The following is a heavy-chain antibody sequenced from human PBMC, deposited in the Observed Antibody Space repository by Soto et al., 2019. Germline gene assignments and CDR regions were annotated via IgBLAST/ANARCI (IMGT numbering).Heavy chain of an antibody. CDR1: GLTFRSRA. J-gene: IGHJ4*02. CDR2: ITVNGRDA. Sequence: PGGPLRPSCVALGLTFRSRAMSGVRQAPGEGLQWVATITVNGRDANYADSVTGPFVISTDTSKKPLYMQMTSLPAEEAGMSFCARGSREPCPGSRICAFWGLGALGTVSS. V-gene: IGHV3-23*01. CDR3: ARGSREPCPGSRICAF. D-gene: IGHD3-10*01.